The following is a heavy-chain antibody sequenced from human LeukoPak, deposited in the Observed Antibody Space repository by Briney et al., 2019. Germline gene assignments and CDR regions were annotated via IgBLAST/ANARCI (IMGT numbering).Heavy chain of an antibody. D-gene: IGHD3-10*01. Sequence: ASVKVSCKASGYNFNTKGISWVRQAPGEGLEWMGWISTYNGKTDYAPKFQGRVSMSTDTSTTTAYMELRSLRSDDTAVYYCVKDRVDGSGSQFDSWGQGSLVIASS. J-gene: IGHJ4*02. V-gene: IGHV1-18*01. CDR2: ISTYNGKT. CDR3: VKDRVDGSGSQFDS. CDR1: GYNFNTKG.